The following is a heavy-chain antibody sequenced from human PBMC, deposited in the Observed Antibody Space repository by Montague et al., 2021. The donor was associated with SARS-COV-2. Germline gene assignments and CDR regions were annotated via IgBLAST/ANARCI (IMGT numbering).Heavy chain of an antibody. V-gene: IGHV3-7*01. CDR3: ERDDGRGDVLTDYYDVFDX. J-gene: IGHJ3*02. D-gene: IGHD3-9*01. Sequence: SLRLSCEASGFTFSNFWMTWVRQAPGKGLEWVANIKGDGNKKNYVDSVKGRFTISRDNAQNSLYLQMNSLRAEDTALYYCERDDGRGDVLTDYYDVFDXWGQGTMVTVSS. CDR1: GFTFSNFW. CDR2: IKGDGNKK.